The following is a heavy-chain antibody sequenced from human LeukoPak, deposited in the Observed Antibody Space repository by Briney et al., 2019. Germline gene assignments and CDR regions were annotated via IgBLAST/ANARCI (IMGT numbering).Heavy chain of an antibody. V-gene: IGHV1-18*04. CDR1: GYTVTSYG. CDR2: ISAYNGNT. J-gene: IGHJ3*02. Sequence: GASVKVYCKASGYTVTSYGISWVRQAPGQGLEWMGWISAYNGNTNYAQKLQGRVTMTTDTSTSTAYMELRSLRSDDTAVYYCARQSVPATISPLSPFDIWGQGTMVTVSS. CDR3: ARQSVPATISPLSPFDI. D-gene: IGHD2-2*01.